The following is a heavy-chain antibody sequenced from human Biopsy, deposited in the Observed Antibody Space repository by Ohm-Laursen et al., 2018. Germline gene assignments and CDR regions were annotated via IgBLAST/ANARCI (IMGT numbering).Heavy chain of an antibody. V-gene: IGHV3-11*01. CDR2: ISGSGVTK. D-gene: IGHD3-10*01. J-gene: IGHJ4*02. Sequence: SLRLSCSATGFTFGDYYMSWIRQAPGKGLEWLSYISGSGVTKMYADSVKGRFTVSRDNAKNSLYLEMNNLTAEDTAVYYCATDGAGSYNENWGQGTLVSASS. CDR3: ATDGAGSYNEN. CDR1: GFTFGDYY.